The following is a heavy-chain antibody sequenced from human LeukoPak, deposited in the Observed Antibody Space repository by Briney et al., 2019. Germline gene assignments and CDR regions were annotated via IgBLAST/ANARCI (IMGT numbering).Heavy chain of an antibody. J-gene: IGHJ3*02. V-gene: IGHV4-59*08. CDR3: ARRAPDYGDYVHAWAFDI. CDR2: IYYSGST. D-gene: IGHD4-17*01. CDR1: GGSISNYY. Sequence: SETLSLTCTVSGGSISNYYWSWIRQPPGKGLEWTGYIYYSGSTNYNPSLKSRVTISVDTSKNQFSLKLSSVTAADTAVYYCARRAPDYGDYVHAWAFDIWGQGTMVTVSS.